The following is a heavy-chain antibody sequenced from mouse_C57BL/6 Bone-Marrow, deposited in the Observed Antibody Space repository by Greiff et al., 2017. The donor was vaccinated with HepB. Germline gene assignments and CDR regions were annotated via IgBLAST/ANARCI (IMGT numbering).Heavy chain of an antibody. CDR2: IYPRSGNT. CDR1: GYTFTSYG. V-gene: IGHV1-81*01. D-gene: IGHD2-1*01. CDR3: ARYGNSGVY. Sequence: QVQLQQSGAELARPGASVKLSCKASGYTFTSYGISWVKQRTGQGLEWIGEIYPRSGNTYYNEKFKGKATLTADKSYSTAYMELRSSTSEDSAVYFCARYGNSGVYWGQGTLVTVSA. J-gene: IGHJ3*01.